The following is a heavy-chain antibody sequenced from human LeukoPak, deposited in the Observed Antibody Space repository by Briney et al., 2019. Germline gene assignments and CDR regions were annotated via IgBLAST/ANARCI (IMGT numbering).Heavy chain of an antibody. J-gene: IGHJ3*02. Sequence: SETLSLTCTVSGGSISSYYWSWMRQPPGKGLEWVGYIYYSGSTNYNPSLKSRVTISVDTSKNQFSLKLSSVTAADTAVYYCARSWDMNPADAFDIWGQGTMVTVSS. D-gene: IGHD1-26*01. CDR3: ARSWDMNPADAFDI. CDR2: IYYSGST. V-gene: IGHV4-59*08. CDR1: GGSISSYY.